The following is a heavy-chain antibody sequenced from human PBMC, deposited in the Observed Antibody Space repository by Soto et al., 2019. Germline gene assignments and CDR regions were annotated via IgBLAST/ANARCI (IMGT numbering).Heavy chain of an antibody. V-gene: IGHV3-21*01. Sequence: DVQLVESGGGLVRPGGSLRISCTADGFTFSESSMSWVRQAPGKGLEWVSAITHSGTYVYYADSAKGRFTISRDSASNSLFLQMTSLRAEDTAVYHCARARGHDWYSDYWGQGTLVTVSS. CDR1: GFTFSESS. J-gene: IGHJ4*02. CDR2: ITHSGTYV. CDR3: ARARGHDWYSDY. D-gene: IGHD5-12*01.